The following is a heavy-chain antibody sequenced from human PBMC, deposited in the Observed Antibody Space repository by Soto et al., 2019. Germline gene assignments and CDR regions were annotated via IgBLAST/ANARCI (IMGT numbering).Heavy chain of an antibody. CDR2: ITPIYPTT. CDR1: GGTFYTYT. V-gene: IGHV1-69*15. CDR3: ARIPRYSFPTSDDLDS. J-gene: IGHJ4*02. D-gene: IGHD5-18*01. Sequence: QVQLVQSGAEVRKPGSSVQVSCKASGGTFYTYTFSWVRQAPGQGLEWMGSITPIYPTTNYAEKFQGRLTGTAGGSTDTAYIELNSLTSEDTAVYYCARIPRYSFPTSDDLDSWGQGTLVTVSS.